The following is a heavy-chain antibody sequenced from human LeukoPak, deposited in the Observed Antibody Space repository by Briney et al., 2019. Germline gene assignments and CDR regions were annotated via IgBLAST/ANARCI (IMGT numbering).Heavy chain of an antibody. V-gene: IGHV4-38-2*01. J-gene: IGHJ6*04. Sequence: PSETLSLTCAVSGYSISSGYYWGWIRQPRGKGLEWIGSIYHSGSTYYNPSLKSRVTISVDTSKNQFSLKLSSVTAADTAVYYCARGFRYYYYGMDVWGKGTTVTVSS. CDR2: IYHSGST. CDR3: ARGFRYYYYGMDV. CDR1: GYSISSGYY.